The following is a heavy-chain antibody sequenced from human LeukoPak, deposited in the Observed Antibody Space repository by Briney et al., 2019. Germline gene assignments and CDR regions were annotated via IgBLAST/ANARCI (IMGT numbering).Heavy chain of an antibody. Sequence: ASVKVSCKASGYTFTSYAIHWVRQAPGQRLEWMGWINAGNGNTKYSQKFKGRVTITRDTSASTAYMELSRLRSEDTAVYFCARGARPIVVVPPESWGERALGTASS. V-gene: IGHV1-3*01. D-gene: IGHD3-22*01. J-gene: IGHJ5*02. CDR1: GYTFTSYA. CDR3: ARGARPIVVVPPES. CDR2: INAGNGNT.